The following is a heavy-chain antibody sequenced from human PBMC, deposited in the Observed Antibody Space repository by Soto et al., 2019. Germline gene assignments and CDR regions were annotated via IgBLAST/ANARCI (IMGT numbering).Heavy chain of an antibody. Sequence: GGSLRLSCAASGFTFDDYAMHWVRQAPGKGLEWVSGISWNSVSIDYADSVKGRFTISRDNAKNSLYLQMNSLRAEDTALYYCAKDATLKLVRATHFDYWGQGTMVTVYS. V-gene: IGHV3-9*01. D-gene: IGHD1-26*01. CDR3: AKDATLKLVRATHFDY. CDR1: GFTFDDYA. CDR2: ISWNSVSI. J-gene: IGHJ4*02.